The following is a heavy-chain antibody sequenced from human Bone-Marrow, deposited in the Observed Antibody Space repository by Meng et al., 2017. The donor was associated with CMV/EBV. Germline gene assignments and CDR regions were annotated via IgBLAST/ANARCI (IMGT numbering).Heavy chain of an antibody. D-gene: IGHD3-10*01. CDR2: INHSGST. J-gene: IGHJ6*02. V-gene: IGHV4-34*01. Sequence: SETLSLTCAVYGGSFSGYYWSWIRQPPGKGLEWIGEINHSGSTNYNPSLKSRVTISVDKSKNQFSLKLSSVTAADTAVYYCARDPYITKNPQPRYGMDVWGQGTTVTVSS. CDR1: GGSFSGYY. CDR3: ARDPYITKNPQPRYGMDV.